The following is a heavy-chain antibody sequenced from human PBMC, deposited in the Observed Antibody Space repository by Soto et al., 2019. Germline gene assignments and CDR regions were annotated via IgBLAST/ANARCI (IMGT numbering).Heavy chain of an antibody. V-gene: IGHV1-18*01. CDR2: ISAYNGNT. Sequence: ASVKVSCKASGYTFTIYGISWVRQAPGQGLEWMGWISAYNGNTNYAQKLQGRVTMTADTSTSTAYMELRSLRSDDTAVYYCARAGGYSGYDPPHFSGYWGQGTLVTVSS. CDR3: ARAGGYSGYDPPHFSGY. CDR1: GYTFTIYG. D-gene: IGHD5-12*01. J-gene: IGHJ4*02.